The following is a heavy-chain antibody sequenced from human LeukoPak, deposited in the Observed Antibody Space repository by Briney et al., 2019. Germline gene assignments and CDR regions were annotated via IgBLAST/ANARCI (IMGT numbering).Heavy chain of an antibody. CDR2: IRNKANSYTT. CDR3: ASNVDSGFDV. J-gene: IGHJ3*01. D-gene: IGHD5-12*01. CDR1: GFSFSDYY. V-gene: IGHV3-72*01. Sequence: GGSLRLSCAASGFSFSDYYMDWFRQAPGKGLEWVGRIRNKANSYTTEYAASVKGRFTISRDDSKNSLSLQMNSLKTEDTAMYYCASNVDSGFDVWGQGRMVTVSS.